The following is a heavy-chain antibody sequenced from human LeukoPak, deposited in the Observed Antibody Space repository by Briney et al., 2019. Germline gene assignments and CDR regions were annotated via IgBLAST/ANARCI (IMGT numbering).Heavy chain of an antibody. CDR1: GFTFSNYA. J-gene: IGHJ3*02. CDR2: ISGSGGST. CDR3: AKKAALLGVAFDI. D-gene: IGHD3-10*01. V-gene: IGHV3-23*01. Sequence: GGSLRLSCAASGFTFSNYAMNWVRQAPGKGLEWVSAISGSGGSTYYADSVKGRFTISRDNSKNKLYLQMNSLRAEDTAVYYCAKKAALLGVAFDIWGQGTMVTVSS.